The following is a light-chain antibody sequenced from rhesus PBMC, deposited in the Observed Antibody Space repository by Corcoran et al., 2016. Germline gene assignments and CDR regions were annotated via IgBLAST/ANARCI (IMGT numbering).Light chain of an antibody. CDR1: QSVSSS. Sequence: DIQMTQSPSSLSASVGDTVTNTCRASQSVSSSLAWYQQKPGKAPKLLIYNVSCLQSGVPSRLRVTKSGTDFTLTIRSLRPEDFAIYYYHQYCSDPYSFGQGTKVEIK. CDR3: HQYCSDPYS. J-gene: IGKJ2*01. V-gene: IGKV1-46*01. CDR2: NVS.